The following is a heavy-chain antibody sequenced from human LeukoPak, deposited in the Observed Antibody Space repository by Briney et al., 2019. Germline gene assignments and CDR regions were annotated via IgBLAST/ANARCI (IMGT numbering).Heavy chain of an antibody. D-gene: IGHD2-15*01. CDR3: ARQAYCSGDSCFSFLDPFDM. CDR2: IYPSDSDI. J-gene: IGHJ3*02. Sequence: GGSLEISCRTSGSIFSAYWIGWVRHLPGRGREWMGIIYPSDSDIKYSPSFQGHVTISADKSINTAYLQWSSLKASDSAMYYCARQAYCSGDSCFSFLDPFDMWGQGTMVTVSS. CDR1: GSIFSAYW. V-gene: IGHV5-51*01.